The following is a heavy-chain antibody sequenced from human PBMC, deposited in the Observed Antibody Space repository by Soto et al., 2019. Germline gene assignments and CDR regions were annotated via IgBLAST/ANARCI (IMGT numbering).Heavy chain of an antibody. V-gene: IGHV3-21*01. CDR1: GFTFSSYS. D-gene: IGHD6-13*01. CDR2: ISSSSSYI. J-gene: IGHJ5*02. Sequence: EVQLVESGGGLVKPGGSLRLSCAASGFTFSSYSMNWVRQAPGKGLEWVSSISSSSSYIYYADSLKGRFTISRDNAKNSLYLQMNSLGAEDTAVYYCARVEAAAENWFEPWGQGTLVTVSS. CDR3: ARVEAAAENWFEP.